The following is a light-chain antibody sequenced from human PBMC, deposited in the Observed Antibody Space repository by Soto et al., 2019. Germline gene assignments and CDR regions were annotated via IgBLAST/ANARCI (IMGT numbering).Light chain of an antibody. CDR2: AAS. V-gene: IGKV1-27*01. Sequence: DIQMTQSPSSLSASVGDRVTITCRASQGISNYLGWYQQKPGKVPKLLIYAASTLQSGVSSRFSGSGSGTDFTLTISSLQPEDVATYYCQKYNSATWTFGQGTKVEIK. CDR3: QKYNSATWT. J-gene: IGKJ1*01. CDR1: QGISNY.